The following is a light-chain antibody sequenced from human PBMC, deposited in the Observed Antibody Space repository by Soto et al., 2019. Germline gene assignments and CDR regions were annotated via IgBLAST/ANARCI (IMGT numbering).Light chain of an antibody. V-gene: IGKV3-20*01. CDR1: QSVSNNY. Sequence: EIVLTQSPGTLSLSPGERATLSCRASQSVSNNYLAWYQQKPGQAPRLLIYGASSRATGIPDRFSGSGSGTDFTLTISRLEPEDFALYYCQHYAHNSPITFGQGTRLEIK. J-gene: IGKJ5*01. CDR3: QHYAHNSPIT. CDR2: GAS.